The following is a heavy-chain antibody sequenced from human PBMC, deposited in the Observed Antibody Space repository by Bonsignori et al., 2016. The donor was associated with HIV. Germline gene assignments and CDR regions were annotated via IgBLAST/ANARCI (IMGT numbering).Heavy chain of an antibody. CDR2: ISYNGGT. J-gene: IGHJ4*02. CDR3: ARDERNWGFDS. Sequence: SETLSLTCTVSGGSISINDYYWGWIRQPPGKGLEWIGSISYNGGTNYNPSLKSRVTMSVDTSKNHFSLKLSSVTAADTAMYYCARDERNWGFDSWGQGSLVTVSS. D-gene: IGHD3-16*01. V-gene: IGHV4-39*07. CDR1: GGSISINDYY.